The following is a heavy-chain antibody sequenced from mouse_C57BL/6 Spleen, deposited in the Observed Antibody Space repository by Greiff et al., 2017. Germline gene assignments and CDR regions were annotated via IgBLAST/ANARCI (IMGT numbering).Heavy chain of an antibody. D-gene: IGHD2-13*01. J-gene: IGHJ4*01. CDR1: GYNFTDYY. CDR2: IDPGNGNT. Sequence: EVQLQQSGAELVKPGASVKLSCTASGYNFTDYYIHWVKQRPGHGLEWIGRIDPGNGNTKYNEKFQGKATITAETSSNTAYMQLSSLTTEDSAIYYCARGDGDYEDYAMDYWGQGTSVTVSS. CDR3: ARGDGDYEDYAMDY. V-gene: IGHV14-3*02.